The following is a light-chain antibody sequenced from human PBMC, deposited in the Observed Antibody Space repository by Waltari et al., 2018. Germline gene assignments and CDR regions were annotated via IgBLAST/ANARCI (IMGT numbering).Light chain of an antibody. CDR3: QMYVRLPVT. J-gene: IGKJ1*01. CDR2: DAS. V-gene: IGKV3-20*01. Sequence: SCRALRVFGRSVAWYQQKPGQAPRLLIFDASNRATAIPERFSGSGSGTDFSLTISRLEPEDFAVYYCQMYVRLPVTFGQGTKVEIK. CDR1: RVFGRS.